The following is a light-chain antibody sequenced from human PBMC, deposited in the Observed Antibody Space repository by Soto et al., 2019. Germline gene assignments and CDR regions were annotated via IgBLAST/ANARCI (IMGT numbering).Light chain of an antibody. CDR1: QSVTSDY. J-gene: IGKJ2*01. V-gene: IGKV3-20*01. Sequence: ELVLTQSPGTLSLSPGERATLSCRASQSVTSDYLAWYQQRPGQAPSLLIYGAASRSTGIPDRFSGSGSGTDFTLTISRLELEDFAVYYCRQYGTSPYTFGQGTKVGIK. CDR2: GAA. CDR3: RQYGTSPYT.